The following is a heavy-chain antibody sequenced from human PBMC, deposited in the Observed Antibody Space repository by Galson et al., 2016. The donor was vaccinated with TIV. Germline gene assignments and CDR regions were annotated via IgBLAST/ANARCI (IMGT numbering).Heavy chain of an antibody. J-gene: IGHJ3*02. Sequence: SLRLSCAVSDVTFSSSVMTWVRQAPGKGLEWVSTISGIYGHTHYADSVKGRFTISGDNSKNIMFLQMNSLKASDTAMYYCARRFAVDYGDYAAFDIWGQGTIVTVSS. V-gene: IGHV3-23*01. D-gene: IGHD4-17*01. CDR3: ARRFAVDYGDYAAFDI. CDR1: DVTFSSSV. CDR2: ISGIYGHT.